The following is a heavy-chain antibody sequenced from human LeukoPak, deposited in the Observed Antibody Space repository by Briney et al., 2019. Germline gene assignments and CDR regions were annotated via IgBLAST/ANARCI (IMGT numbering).Heavy chain of an antibody. CDR1: GGSISSYY. CDR2: IYYSGST. CDR3: AREMRRLRWNRHDDAFDI. V-gene: IGHV4-59*12. D-gene: IGHD4-23*01. J-gene: IGHJ3*02. Sequence: PSETLSLTCTVSGGSISSYYWSWIRQPPGKGLEWIGYIYYSGSTNYNPSLKSRVTISVDKSKNQFSLKLSSVTAADTAVYYCAREMRRLRWNRHDDAFDIWGQGTMVTVSS.